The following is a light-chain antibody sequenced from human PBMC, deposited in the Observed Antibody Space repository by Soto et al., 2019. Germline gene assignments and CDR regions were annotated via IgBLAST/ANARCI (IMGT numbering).Light chain of an antibody. Sequence: QSVLTQPPSASGSPGQSVTISCTGTKNDIGVYDFVSWYQHHPGKAPRLIIYEVVHRPSGVPDRFSGSKSGNTASLTVSGLKAADEADYFCKSYGGSNTSVFGSGTNVNVL. CDR2: EVV. J-gene: IGLJ1*01. V-gene: IGLV2-8*01. CDR1: KNDIGVYDF. CDR3: KSYGGSNTSV.